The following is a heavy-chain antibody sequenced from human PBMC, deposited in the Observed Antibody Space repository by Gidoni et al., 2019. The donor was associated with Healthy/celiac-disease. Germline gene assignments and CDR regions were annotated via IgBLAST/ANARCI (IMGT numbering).Heavy chain of an antibody. CDR1: GFTFSNAW. V-gene: IGHV3-15*01. D-gene: IGHD5-18*01. CDR2: IKSKTDGGTT. J-gene: IGHJ6*02. CDR3: TTDLADGYSYGFDRYYYGMDV. Sequence: EVQLVESGGGLVKPVGSLRLSCAASGFTFSNAWMSWVRQAPGKGLEWVGRIKSKTDGGTTDYAAPVKGRFTISRDDSKNTLYLQMNSLKTEDTAVYYCTTDLADGYSYGFDRYYYGMDVWGQGTTVTVSS.